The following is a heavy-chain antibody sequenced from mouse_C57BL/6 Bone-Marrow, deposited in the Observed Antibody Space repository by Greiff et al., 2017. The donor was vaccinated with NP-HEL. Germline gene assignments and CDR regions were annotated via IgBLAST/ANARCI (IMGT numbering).Heavy chain of an antibody. V-gene: IGHV1-15*01. CDR1: GYTFTDYE. CDR3: TRDSSGRPG. CDR2: IDPETGGT. Sequence: LVESGAELVRPGASVTLSCKASGYTFTDYEMHWVKQTPVHGLEWIGAIDPETGGTAYNQKFKGKAILTADKSSSTAYMELRSLTSEDSAVYYCTRDSSGRPGWSQGTLVTVSA. J-gene: IGHJ3*01. D-gene: IGHD3-2*02.